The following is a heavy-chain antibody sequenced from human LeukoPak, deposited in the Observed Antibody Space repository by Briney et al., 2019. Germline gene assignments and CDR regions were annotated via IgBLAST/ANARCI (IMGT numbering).Heavy chain of an antibody. V-gene: IGHV1-3*01. D-gene: IGHD3-22*01. J-gene: IGHJ4*02. CDR3: ARGRDSSGYYPYYFDY. CDR1: GYTFTSYA. Sequence: GASVKVSCKASGYTFTSYAMHWVRQAPGQRLEWMGWINAGNGNTKYSQKFQGRVTITRDTSASTAYMELSSLRSEDTAVYYCARGRDSSGYYPYYFDYWGQGTLVTVSS. CDR2: INAGNGNT.